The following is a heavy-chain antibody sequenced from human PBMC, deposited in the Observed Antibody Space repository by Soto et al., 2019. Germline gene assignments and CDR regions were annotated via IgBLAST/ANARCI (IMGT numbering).Heavy chain of an antibody. J-gene: IGHJ4*02. CDR1: GYSFSNFW. CDR2: IYPADSDT. CDR3: ARSWNDYGTYGAFDS. D-gene: IGHD4-4*01. V-gene: IGHV5-51*01. Sequence: PGESLKISCKVSGYSFSNFWLAWVRQMPGKGLELLGLIYPADSDTRYSTSFQGQVTFSADKSITTAYLHWSNLKASDTAMYYCARSWNDYGTYGAFDSWGQGTRVTVSS.